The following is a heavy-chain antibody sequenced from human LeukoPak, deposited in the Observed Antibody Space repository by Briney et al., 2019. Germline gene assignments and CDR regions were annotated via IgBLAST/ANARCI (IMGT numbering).Heavy chain of an antibody. D-gene: IGHD3-9*01. Sequence: GGSLRLSCAASGFTFSDCYMSWIRQAPGKGLEWVSYISSSGSTIYYADSVKGRFTISRDNAKNSLYLQMNSLRAEDTAVYYCARDPNYDILTGYQRFDPWGQGTLVTVSS. CDR3: ARDPNYDILTGYQRFDP. V-gene: IGHV3-11*01. CDR1: GFTFSDCY. J-gene: IGHJ5*02. CDR2: ISSSGSTI.